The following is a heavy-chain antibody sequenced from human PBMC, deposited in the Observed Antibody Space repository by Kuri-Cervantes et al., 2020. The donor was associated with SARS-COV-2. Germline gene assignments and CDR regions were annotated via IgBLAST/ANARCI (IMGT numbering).Heavy chain of an antibody. CDR3: ARDSDDSSGNAFDI. Sequence: SETLSLTCTVSGGSISSHYWSWIRQPPGKGLEWIGYIYYSGSTNYNPSLKSRVTISVDTSKNQFSLKLSSVTAADTAVYYCARDSDDSSGNAFDIWGQGTMVTVSS. CDR2: IYYSGST. J-gene: IGHJ3*02. V-gene: IGHV4-59*11. CDR1: GGSISSHY. D-gene: IGHD3-22*01.